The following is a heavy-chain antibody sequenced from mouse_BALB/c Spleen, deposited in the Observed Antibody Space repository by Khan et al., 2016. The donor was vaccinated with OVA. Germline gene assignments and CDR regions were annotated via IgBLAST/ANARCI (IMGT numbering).Heavy chain of an antibody. CDR3: ARTARIKY. CDR1: GYSITSGYG. Sequence: EVELVESGPGLVKPSQSLSLTCTVTGYSITSGYGWNWIRQFPGNKLEWMGYISYSGSTNYNPSLKSRISITRDTSKNQFFLQLNSVTTEDTATYYWARTARIKYWGQGTTLTVSS. CDR2: ISYSGST. V-gene: IGHV3-2*02. J-gene: IGHJ2*01. D-gene: IGHD1-2*01.